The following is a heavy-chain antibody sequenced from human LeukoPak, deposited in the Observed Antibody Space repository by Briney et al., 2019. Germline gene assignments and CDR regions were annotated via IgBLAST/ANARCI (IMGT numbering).Heavy chain of an antibody. CDR3: ARDLSPFLAYCGGDCPKKGAVWYFDL. CDR1: GFTFSSYS. V-gene: IGHV3-21*01. J-gene: IGHJ2*01. Sequence: GGSLRLSCAASGFTFSSYSMNWVRQAPGKGLEWVSSISSSSSYIYYADSVKGRFTISRDNAKNSLYLQMDSLRAEDTAVYYCARDLSPFLAYCGGDCPKKGAVWYFDLWGRGTLVTVSS. CDR2: ISSSSSYI. D-gene: IGHD2-21*02.